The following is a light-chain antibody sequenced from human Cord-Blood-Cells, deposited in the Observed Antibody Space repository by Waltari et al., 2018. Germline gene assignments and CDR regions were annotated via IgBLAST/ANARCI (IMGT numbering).Light chain of an antibody. Sequence: EIVLTQSPATLSLSPGERATLSCRASPSVSTYLAWDKQKPGQAPRLLIYDASNRATGIPARFSGSGSGTDVTLTISSLEPEDVAVDDCQQRSNWPLTFGGGTKVEIK. J-gene: IGKJ4*01. CDR3: QQRSNWPLT. V-gene: IGKV3-11*01. CDR1: PSVSTY. CDR2: DAS.